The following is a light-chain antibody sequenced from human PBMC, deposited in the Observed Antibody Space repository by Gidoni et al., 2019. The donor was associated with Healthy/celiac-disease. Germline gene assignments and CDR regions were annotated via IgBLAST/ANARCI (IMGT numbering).Light chain of an antibody. CDR3: SSYAGSYTFVV. J-gene: IGLJ2*01. Sequence: QSALTQPRSVAGSPGPTVTIPCTGTSSDVGGYNYVSWYQQHPGKAPKLMIYNVSKRPSGVPDRFSGSKSGNTASLTISGLQAEDEADYYCSSYAGSYTFVVFGGGTKLTVL. CDR1: SSDVGGYNY. CDR2: NVS. V-gene: IGLV2-11*01.